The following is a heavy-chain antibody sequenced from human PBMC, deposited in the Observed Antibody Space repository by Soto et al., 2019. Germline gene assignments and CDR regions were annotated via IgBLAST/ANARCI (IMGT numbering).Heavy chain of an antibody. CDR3: ALGLAALLGWFEA. V-gene: IGHV1-3*01. D-gene: IGHD3-9*01. J-gene: IGHJ5*02. Sequence: QVQLVQSAADVKKPGASVRVSCEANGFTFRRYAVHWLRQAPGQRFEWMGWVNAGNGNTKYSQKFQGRLSLTRDTSASASYMELHSLTSEDTSVYYCALGLAALLGWFEAWGQGTLISVSS. CDR2: VNAGNGNT. CDR1: GFTFRRYA.